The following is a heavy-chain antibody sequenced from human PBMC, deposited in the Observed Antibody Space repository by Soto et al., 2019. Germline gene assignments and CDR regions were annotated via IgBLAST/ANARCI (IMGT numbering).Heavy chain of an antibody. CDR3: AGGAGGGQWLVHCDY. Sequence: QVQLQESGPGLVKPSQTLSLTCTVSGGSISSGDYYWSWIRQPPGKGLEWIGYIYYSGSTYYNPSRKSRVTISVDTSKNQFSLKLRSVTAADTAVYYCAGGAGGGQWLVHCDYWGQGTLVTVSS. CDR1: GGSISSGDYY. J-gene: IGHJ4*02. D-gene: IGHD6-19*01. CDR2: IYYSGST. V-gene: IGHV4-30-4*01.